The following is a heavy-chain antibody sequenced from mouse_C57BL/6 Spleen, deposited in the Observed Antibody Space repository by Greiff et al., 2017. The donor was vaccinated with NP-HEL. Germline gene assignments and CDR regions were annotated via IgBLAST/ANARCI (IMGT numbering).Heavy chain of an antibody. J-gene: IGHJ3*01. D-gene: IGHD2-4*01. V-gene: IGHV1-55*01. CDR1: GYTFTSYW. CDR3: ARGPNYDYGEAWFAY. CDR2: IYPGSGST. Sequence: QVQLQQPGAELVKPGASVKMSCKASGYTFTSYWITWVKQRPGQGLEWIGDIYPGSGSTNYNEKFKSKATLTVDTSSSTAYMQLSSLTSEDSAVYYCARGPNYDYGEAWFAYWGQGTLVTVSA.